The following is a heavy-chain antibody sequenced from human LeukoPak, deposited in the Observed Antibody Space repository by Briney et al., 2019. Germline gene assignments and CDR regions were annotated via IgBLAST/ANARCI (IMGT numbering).Heavy chain of an antibody. CDR1: GFTFSDYY. CDR3: ASRRVGGAALDY. Sequence: PGGSLRLSCAASGFTFSDYYMSWIRQAPGKGLEWVSYISSSGSTIYYADSVKGRFTISRDNAKNSLNLQMNSLRAEDTAVYYCASRRVGGAALDYWGQGTLVTVSS. D-gene: IGHD4-23*01. CDR2: ISSSGSTI. J-gene: IGHJ4*02. V-gene: IGHV3-11*04.